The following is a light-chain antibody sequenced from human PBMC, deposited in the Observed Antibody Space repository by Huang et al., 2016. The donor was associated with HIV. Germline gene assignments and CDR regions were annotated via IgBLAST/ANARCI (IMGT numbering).Light chain of an antibody. CDR2: ATS. CDR1: QSVRDK. Sequence: EIVMTQSPDTLSVSPGEGATLSCRASQSVRDKVAGYQQKPGQAPRLLLHATSTRAAGVPARFSGSGSGTEFTLTISSLQSEDCGVYYCQQYESWPPLTFGGGTKVEIK. CDR3: QQYESWPPLT. V-gene: IGKV3-15*01. J-gene: IGKJ4*01.